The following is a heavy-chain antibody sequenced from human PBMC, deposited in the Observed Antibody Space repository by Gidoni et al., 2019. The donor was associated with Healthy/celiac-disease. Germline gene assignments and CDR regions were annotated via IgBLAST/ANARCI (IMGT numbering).Heavy chain of an antibody. CDR3: TRHYDYIGGGALI. Sequence: EVQLVESGGGLFQPGGSLKLPFPASGSTFVGSAMHWVRQASGKGLEWVGRIRSKANSYTTAYAASVKGRFTISRDDSKNTAYLQMNSLKTEDTAVYYCTRHYDYIGGGALIWGQGTLVTVSS. CDR1: GSTFVGSA. V-gene: IGHV3-73*01. CDR2: IRSKANSYTT. J-gene: IGHJ4*02. D-gene: IGHD3-16*01.